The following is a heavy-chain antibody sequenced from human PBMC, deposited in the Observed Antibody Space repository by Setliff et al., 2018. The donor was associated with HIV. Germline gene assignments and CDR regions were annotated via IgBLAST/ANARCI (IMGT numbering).Heavy chain of an antibody. CDR1: ADTFTNCL. V-gene: IGHV7-4-1*02. D-gene: IGHD3-3*01. J-gene: IGHJ5*01. CDR3: ARGDHDVWGYYFNFFDS. Sequence: ASVKVSCKASADTFTNCLINWVRQAPGQGLEWMGWINTDSGTPTYAQAFTGRFVFSLDTSVSTAFLQITSLKAEDTAVYYCARGDHDVWGYYFNFFDSWGQGTLVTVSS. CDR2: INTDSGTP.